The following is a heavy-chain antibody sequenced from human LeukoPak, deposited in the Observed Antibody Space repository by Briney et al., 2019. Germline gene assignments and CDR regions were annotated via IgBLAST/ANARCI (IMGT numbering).Heavy chain of an antibody. J-gene: IGHJ5*02. CDR2: IYYSGST. V-gene: IGHV4-61*05. CDR3: ARLGPYSSGWQYNWFDP. Sequence: PSETLSLTCTVSSGSISTSNYYWGWVRQPPGKALEWIGYIYYSGSTNYNPSLKSRVTISVDTSKNQFSLKLSSVTAADTAVYYCARLGPYSSGWQYNWFDPWGQGTLVTVSS. D-gene: IGHD6-19*01. CDR1: SGSISTSNYY.